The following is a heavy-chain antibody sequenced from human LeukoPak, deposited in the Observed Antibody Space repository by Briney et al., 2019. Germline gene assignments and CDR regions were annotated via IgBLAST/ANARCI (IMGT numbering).Heavy chain of an antibody. Sequence: GESLKISCKGSGYSFTNYWIGWVRQMPGKGLEWMGIIYPADSDTKYSPSFQGQVTISADKSISTAYLQWSSLKASDTAMYFCASGISITATLFDHWGQGTLVSVSS. V-gene: IGHV5-51*01. J-gene: IGHJ4*01. CDR3: ASGISITATLFDH. CDR1: GYSFTNYW. CDR2: IYPADSDT. D-gene: IGHD2-15*01.